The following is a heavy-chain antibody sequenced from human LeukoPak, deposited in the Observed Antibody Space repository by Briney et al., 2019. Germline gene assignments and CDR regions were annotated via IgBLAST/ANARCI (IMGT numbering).Heavy chain of an antibody. J-gene: IGHJ3*02. CDR1: GFTFSSYG. CDR3: ARAGRGMIVTVAFDI. V-gene: IGHV3-33*01. CDR2: IWYDGSNK. Sequence: GGSLRRSCAASGFTFSSYGMHWVRQAPGKGLEWVAVIWYDGSNKYYADSVKGRFTISRDNSKNTLYLQMNSLRAEDTAVYYCARAGRGMIVTVAFDIWGQGTMVTVSS. D-gene: IGHD3-22*01.